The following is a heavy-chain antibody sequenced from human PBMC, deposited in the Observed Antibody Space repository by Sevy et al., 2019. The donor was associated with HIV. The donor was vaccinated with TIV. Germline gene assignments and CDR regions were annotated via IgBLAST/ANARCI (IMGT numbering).Heavy chain of an antibody. Sequence: GGSLRLSCAASGFTFSGYAMSWVRQAPGKGLEWVSLITGSGSKTYYADSVKGRFTISRDNSKNTVNLQMNSLRVEDTAIYYCAKETWGRFDPWGQGILVTVSS. CDR2: ITGSGSKT. V-gene: IGHV3-23*01. D-gene: IGHD7-27*01. CDR1: GFTFSGYA. CDR3: AKETWGRFDP. J-gene: IGHJ5*02.